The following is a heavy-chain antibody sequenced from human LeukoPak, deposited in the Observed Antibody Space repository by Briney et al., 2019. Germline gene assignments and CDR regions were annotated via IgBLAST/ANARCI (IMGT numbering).Heavy chain of an antibody. CDR3: AASIYYYDSSGYQN. J-gene: IGHJ4*02. CDR1: GYTFTTYY. CDR2: FDPEDGET. V-gene: IGHV1-24*01. D-gene: IGHD3-22*01. Sequence: ASVRVSCKTSGYTFTTYYIHWVRQAPGKGLEWMGGFDPEDGETIYAQKFQGRVTMTEDTSTDTAYMELSSLRSEDTAVYYCAASIYYYDSSGYQNWGQGTLVTVSS.